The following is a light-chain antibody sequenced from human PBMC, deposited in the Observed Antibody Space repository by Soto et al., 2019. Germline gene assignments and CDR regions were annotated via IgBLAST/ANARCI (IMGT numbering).Light chain of an antibody. CDR1: SSDVGGYNY. Sequence: QSALTQPASVSGSPGQSITISCTGTSSDVGGYNYVSWHQQHPGKAPKLMIYEVSNRPSGVSNRFSGSKSGNTASLTISGLQAEDEADYYCGSYASNIYVFGTGTKVTVL. J-gene: IGLJ1*01. CDR3: GSYASNIYV. CDR2: EVS. V-gene: IGLV2-14*01.